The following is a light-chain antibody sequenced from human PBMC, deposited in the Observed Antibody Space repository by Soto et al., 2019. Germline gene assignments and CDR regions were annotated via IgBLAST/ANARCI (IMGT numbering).Light chain of an antibody. J-gene: IGKJ3*01. CDR1: QTIDNR. V-gene: IGKV1-39*01. CDR3: QQSYITPLFA. CDR2: SAS. Sequence: DIQMTQSPSSLSASVGDRITITCRASQTIDNRLHWYQQTPEKAPKLLIHSASSLHSGVPSRFSGSGSGTKVTLTISGLQPDDFATYYCQQSYITPLFAFGPGTKVDIQ.